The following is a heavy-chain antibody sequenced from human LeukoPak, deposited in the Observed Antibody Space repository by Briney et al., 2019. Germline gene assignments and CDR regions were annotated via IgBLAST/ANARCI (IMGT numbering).Heavy chain of an antibody. CDR1: GGSISGYY. D-gene: IGHD1-26*01. V-gene: IGHV4-59*01. Sequence: SSETLSLTCTVSGGSISGYYWSWIRQPPGKGLEWIGYIYYSGSTNYNPSLKSRVTISVDTSKNQFSLKLTSVTAADTAVYYCARGLSGDWGQGTLVTVSS. CDR3: ARGLSGD. J-gene: IGHJ4*02. CDR2: IYYSGST.